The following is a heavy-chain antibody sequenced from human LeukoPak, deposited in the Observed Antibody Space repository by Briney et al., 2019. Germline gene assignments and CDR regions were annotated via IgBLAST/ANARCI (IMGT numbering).Heavy chain of an antibody. J-gene: IGHJ4*02. D-gene: IGHD2-8*02. CDR1: GFTFSSYS. V-gene: IGHV3-21*01. CDR2: ISSSSSYI. CDR3: ARDHSGGLDY. Sequence: GRSLRLSCAASGFTFSSYSMNWVRQAPGKGLEWVSSISSSSSYIYYADSVKGRFTISRDNAKNSLYLQMNSLRAEDTAVYYCARDHSGGLDYWGQGTLVTVSS.